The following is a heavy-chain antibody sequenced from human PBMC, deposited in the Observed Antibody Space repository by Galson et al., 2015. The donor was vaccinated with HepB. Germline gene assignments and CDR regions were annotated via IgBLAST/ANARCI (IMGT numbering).Heavy chain of an antibody. CDR3: AWLRISSGWYGNVDY. Sequence: SLRLSCAASGFTFSSYSMNWVRQAPGKGLEWVSSIRSSSSYTYYAGSVKGRFTISRDNAKNSLYLQMNSLRAEDTAVYYCAWLRISSGWYGNVDYWGQGTLVTVSS. V-gene: IGHV3-21*01. D-gene: IGHD6-19*01. CDR1: GFTFSSYS. CDR2: IRSSSSYT. J-gene: IGHJ4*02.